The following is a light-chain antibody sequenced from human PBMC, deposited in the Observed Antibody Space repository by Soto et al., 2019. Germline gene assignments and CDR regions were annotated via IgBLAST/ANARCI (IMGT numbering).Light chain of an antibody. CDR3: HQYGSSPPYT. V-gene: IGKV3-20*01. Sequence: DIVLTQSPGTLSLSPGERATLSCRASQSFSSGYLAWYQQKPGQALRLLIYGASTRATDIPDRFSGSESGTEFTLTISRLEPEDFAVYYCHQYGSSPPYTFGQGTKLEI. J-gene: IGKJ2*01. CDR2: GAS. CDR1: QSFSSGY.